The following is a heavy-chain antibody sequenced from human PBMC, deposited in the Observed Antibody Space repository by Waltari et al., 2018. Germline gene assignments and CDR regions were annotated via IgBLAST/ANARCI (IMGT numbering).Heavy chain of an antibody. V-gene: IGHV4-38-2*01. CDR1: GYSISSGYY. Sequence: QVQLQESGPGLVKPSETLSLTCAVSGYSISSGYYWGWIRQPPGKGLEWIGSIYHSGSTYYNPSLKSLVTISVDTSKNQFSLKLSSVTAADTAVYYCAAIAARHWYFDLWGRGTLVTVSS. J-gene: IGHJ2*01. CDR2: IYHSGST. D-gene: IGHD6-6*01. CDR3: AAIAARHWYFDL.